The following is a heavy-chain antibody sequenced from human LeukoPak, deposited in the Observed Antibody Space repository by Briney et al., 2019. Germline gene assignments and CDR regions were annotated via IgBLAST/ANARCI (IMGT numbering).Heavy chain of an antibody. D-gene: IGHD3-3*01. CDR3: ASGDVIRIDY. Sequence: GSSVKVSCKASGGTFSSYAISWVRQAPGQGLEWMGRIIPIFGTANYAQKFQGRVTITTDESTSTAYMELSSLRSEDTAVYYGASGDVIRIDYWGQGTLVTVSS. CDR1: GGTFSSYA. V-gene: IGHV1-69*05. J-gene: IGHJ4*02. CDR2: IIPIFGTA.